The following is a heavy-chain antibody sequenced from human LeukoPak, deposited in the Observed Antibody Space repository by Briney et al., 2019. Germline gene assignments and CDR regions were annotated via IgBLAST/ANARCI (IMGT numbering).Heavy chain of an antibody. J-gene: IGHJ4*02. V-gene: IGHV3-11*04. CDR2: ISSSGSTI. CDR3: AKSSSAYYDILTGYYSSFDY. CDR1: GFTFSDYY. D-gene: IGHD3-9*01. Sequence: GGSLRLSCAASGFTFSDYYMSWIRQAPGKGLEWVSYISSSGSTIYYADSVKGRFTISRDNSKRMLYLQMNSLRAEDTAVYYCAKSSSAYYDILTGYYSSFDYWGQGTLVTVSS.